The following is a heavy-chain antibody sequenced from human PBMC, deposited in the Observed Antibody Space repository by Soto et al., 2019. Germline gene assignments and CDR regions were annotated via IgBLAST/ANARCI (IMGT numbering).Heavy chain of an antibody. V-gene: IGHV3-66*01. J-gene: IGHJ1*01. CDR1: GFSVSNTF. Sequence: EVQLVESGGGLVQPGGSLRLSCAASGFSVSNTFMNWVRQAPGKGLEWVSIIYDGGSTYYADFVKGRFTISRDNSKNTLHLQMSSLKAEDTAVYFCARDGYSSGWGTQALEHWGQGTLVTVSS. D-gene: IGHD6-19*01. CDR3: ARDGYSSGWGTQALEH. CDR2: IYDGGST.